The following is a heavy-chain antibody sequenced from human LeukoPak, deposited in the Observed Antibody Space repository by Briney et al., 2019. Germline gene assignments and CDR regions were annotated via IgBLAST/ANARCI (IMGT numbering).Heavy chain of an antibody. Sequence: SETLSVTCIVPGGSICVDKWSWMRETLGAGLWWIGYFYYSGSIIYNPSLKSRANLSVDTSNNRFSFNLNSVTAADTAVLYCARETSHKGAHYMDVWGKGTTVTISS. CDR3: ARETSHKGAHYMDV. J-gene: IGHJ6*03. D-gene: IGHD3-16*01. V-gene: IGHV4-59*01. CDR1: GGSICVDK. CDR2: FYYSGSI.